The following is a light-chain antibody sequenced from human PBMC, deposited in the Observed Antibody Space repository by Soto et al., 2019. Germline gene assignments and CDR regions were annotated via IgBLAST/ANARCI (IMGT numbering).Light chain of an antibody. J-gene: IGKJ4*01. CDR1: QGITNS. V-gene: IGKV1-39*01. CDR3: QQSFTTLA. Sequence: DIQMTQSPSSLSASVGDRVTITCRASQGITNSLNWYQQKPGRAPKLLIYAASSLQSGVPSRFSGSGFGTDFTLTIRNVQPEDFATYFCQQSFTTLAFGGGTKVEIK. CDR2: AAS.